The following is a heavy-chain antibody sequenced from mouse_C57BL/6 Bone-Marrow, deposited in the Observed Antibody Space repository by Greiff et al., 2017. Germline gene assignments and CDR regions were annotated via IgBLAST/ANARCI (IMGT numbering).Heavy chain of an antibody. D-gene: IGHD2-1*01. CDR2: IWTGGGT. CDR1: GFSLTSYA. J-gene: IGHJ3*01. Sequence: VKLMESGPGLVAPSQSLSISCTVSGFSLTSYAISWVRQPPGKGLEWLGVIWTGGGTNYNSALKSRLSISKDNSTSQVFLRMNSLQTDDTARYYCARNDGNHRFAYWGRGNLVTVSA. CDR3: ARNDGNHRFAY. V-gene: IGHV2-9-1*01.